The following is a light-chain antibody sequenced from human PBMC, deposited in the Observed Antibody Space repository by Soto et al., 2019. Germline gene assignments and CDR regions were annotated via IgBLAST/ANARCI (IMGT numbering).Light chain of an antibody. J-gene: IGKJ5*01. CDR1: QSVSSSS. CDR2: EAS. V-gene: IGKV3-20*01. CDR3: QHYVSPPIT. Sequence: EIVLTQSPGTLSLSPGERATLSCRASQSVSSSSLAWYQQNPGQAPRLLIYEASSRATGIPDRFSGSGSGTDFTLTISRLEPEDFAVYYCQHYVSPPITFGQGTRLEIK.